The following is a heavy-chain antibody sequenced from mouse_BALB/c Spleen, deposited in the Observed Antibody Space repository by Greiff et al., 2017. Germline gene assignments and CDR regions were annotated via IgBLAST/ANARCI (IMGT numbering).Heavy chain of an antibody. D-gene: IGHD3-3*01. Sequence: EVMLVESGGGLVQPKGSLKLSCAASGFTFNTYAMNWVRQVPGKGLEWVARIRSKSNNYATYYADSVKDRFTISRDDSQSMLYLQMNNLKTEDTAMYYCVRSRDYFVYWGQGTTLTVSS. CDR1: GFTFNTYA. CDR3: VRSRDYFVY. CDR2: IRSKSNNYAT. V-gene: IGHV10-1*02. J-gene: IGHJ2*01.